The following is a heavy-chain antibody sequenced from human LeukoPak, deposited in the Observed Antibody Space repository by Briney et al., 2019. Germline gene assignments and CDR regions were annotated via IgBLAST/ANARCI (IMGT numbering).Heavy chain of an antibody. CDR3: ARVLFSSSLISYYYYGMDV. Sequence: ASVKVSCKASGYTFTSYAMNWVRQAPGQGLEWMGWINTNTGNPTYAQGFTGRFVFSLDTSVSTAYLQISSLKAEDTAVYYCARVLFSSSLISYYYYGMDVWGQGTTVTVSS. J-gene: IGHJ6*02. CDR2: INTNTGNP. D-gene: IGHD3-10*01. V-gene: IGHV7-4-1*02. CDR1: GYTFTSYA.